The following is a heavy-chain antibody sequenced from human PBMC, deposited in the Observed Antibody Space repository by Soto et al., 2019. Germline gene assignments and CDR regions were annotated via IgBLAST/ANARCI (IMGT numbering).Heavy chain of an antibody. V-gene: IGHV4-31*03. Sequence: QVQLQESGPGLVKPSQTLSLTCTVSGGSISSGGYYWSWIRQHPGKGLEWIGYIYYSGSTYYNPSRQRRVTISVDTSKHQFSLKRSSVTAADTAVYYCARDQAAYYYGMDVWGQGTTVPVSS. D-gene: IGHD6-25*01. CDR3: ARDQAAYYYGMDV. CDR1: GGSISSGGYY. J-gene: IGHJ6*02. CDR2: IYYSGST.